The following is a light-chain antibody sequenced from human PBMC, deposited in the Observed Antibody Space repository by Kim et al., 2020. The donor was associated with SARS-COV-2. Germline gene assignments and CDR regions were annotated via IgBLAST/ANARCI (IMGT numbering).Light chain of an antibody. V-gene: IGKV3-15*01. J-gene: IGKJ1*01. CDR2: GAS. Sequence: PVERATLSCRASQSVSSNLAWYQQKPGQAPRLLIYGASTRATGIPARFSGSGSGTEFTLTISSLKSEDFAVYYCQQYNNWPPTRTFGQGTKVDIK. CDR3: QQYNNWPPTRT. CDR1: QSVSSN.